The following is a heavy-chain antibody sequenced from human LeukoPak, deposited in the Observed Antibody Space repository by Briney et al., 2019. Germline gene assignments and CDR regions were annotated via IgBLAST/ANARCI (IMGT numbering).Heavy chain of an antibody. CDR2: IYYSGST. CDR1: GYSISTWYY. J-gene: IGHJ4*02. CDR3: ARRSITMVRYIDY. V-gene: IGHV4-38-2*02. Sequence: SETLSLTCTVSGYSISTWYYWGWIRQPPGKGLEWIGSIYYSGSTYYNPSLKSRVTISVDTSKNQFSLKLSSVTAADTAVYYCARRSITMVRYIDYWGQGTLVTVSS. D-gene: IGHD3-10*01.